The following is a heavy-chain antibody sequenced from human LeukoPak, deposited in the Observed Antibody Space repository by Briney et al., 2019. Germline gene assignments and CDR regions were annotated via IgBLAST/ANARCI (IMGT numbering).Heavy chain of an antibody. Sequence: PSQTLSLTCTVSGGSISSGDYYWSWIRQPPGKGLEWIGYIYYSGSTYYNPSLKSRATISVDTSKNQFSLKLSSVTAADTAVYYCARGGDFWNAFDIWGQGTMVTVSS. CDR2: IYYSGST. J-gene: IGHJ3*02. CDR3: ARGGDFWNAFDI. D-gene: IGHD3-3*01. CDR1: GGSISSGDYY. V-gene: IGHV4-30-4*08.